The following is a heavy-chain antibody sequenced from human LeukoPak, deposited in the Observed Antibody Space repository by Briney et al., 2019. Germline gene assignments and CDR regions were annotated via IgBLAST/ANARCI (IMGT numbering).Heavy chain of an antibody. CDR3: ARPRRIQGAQSFDY. D-gene: IGHD3-10*01. J-gene: IGHJ4*02. V-gene: IGHV1-69*01. CDR2: IIPIFGTA. CDR1: GGTFSSYA. Sequence: SVKVSCKASGGTFSSYAISWVRQAPGQGLEWMGGIIPIFGTANYAQKFQGRVTITADESTSTAYMDLSSLRSEDTAVYYCARPRRIQGAQSFDYWGQGTLVTVSS.